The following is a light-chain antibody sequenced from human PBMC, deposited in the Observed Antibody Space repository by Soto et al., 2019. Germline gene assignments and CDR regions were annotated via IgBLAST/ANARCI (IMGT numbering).Light chain of an antibody. V-gene: IGKV1-5*01. CDR1: QSINAR. CDR2: DAS. J-gene: IGKJ1*01. CDR3: QQYNTSPWT. Sequence: DIQMTQSPFTLSASVGDRVTITCRASQSINARLAWHQQKAGKAPKVLIYDASNLESGVPSRFSGSGSGREFTLTISRLQPDDFANYYCQQYNTSPWTFGQGTKVEIK.